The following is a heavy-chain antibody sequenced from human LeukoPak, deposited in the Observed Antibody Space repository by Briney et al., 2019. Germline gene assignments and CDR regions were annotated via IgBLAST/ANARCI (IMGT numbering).Heavy chain of an antibody. CDR1: GGSISSGDYY. CDR3: ARGGLSWSIFYDSSGYFPYYFDY. J-gene: IGHJ4*02. V-gene: IGHV4-30-4*08. D-gene: IGHD3-22*01. Sequence: SQTLSLTCTVSGGSISSGDYYWSWIRQPPGKGLEWIGYIYYSGSTYYNPSLKSRVTISVDTSKNQFSLKLSSVTAADTAAYYCARGGLSWSIFYDSSGYFPYYFDYWGQGTLVAVSS. CDR2: IYYSGST.